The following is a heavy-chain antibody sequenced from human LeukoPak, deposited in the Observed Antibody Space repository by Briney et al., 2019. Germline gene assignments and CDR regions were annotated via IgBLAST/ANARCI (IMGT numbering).Heavy chain of an antibody. CDR3: ARDHRYCSGGSCYSYCDY. D-gene: IGHD2-15*01. V-gene: IGHV3-30*04. CDR2: ISYDGNNK. Sequence: PGRSLRLSCAASGFTLNSYAMHWVRQAPGKGLEWVAVISYDGNNKYYADSVKGRFTISRDNSKNTLYLQMNSLRVEDTAVHYCARDHRYCSGGSCYSYCDYWGQGTLVTVSS. CDR1: GFTLNSYA. J-gene: IGHJ4*02.